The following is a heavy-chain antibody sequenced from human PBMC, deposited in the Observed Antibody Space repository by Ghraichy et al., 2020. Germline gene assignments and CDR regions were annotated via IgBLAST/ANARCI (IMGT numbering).Heavy chain of an antibody. Sequence: SETLSLTCTVSGGSISSSSYYWGWIRQPPGKGLEWIGSIYYSGSTYYNPSLKSRVTISVDTSKNQFSLKLSSVTAADTAVYYCARLDGIQVSRVLLWFGEVDAFDIWGQGTMVTVSS. CDR1: GGSISSSSYY. CDR3: ARLDGIQVSRVLLWFGEVDAFDI. D-gene: IGHD3-10*01. V-gene: IGHV4-39*01. CDR2: IYYSGST. J-gene: IGHJ3*02.